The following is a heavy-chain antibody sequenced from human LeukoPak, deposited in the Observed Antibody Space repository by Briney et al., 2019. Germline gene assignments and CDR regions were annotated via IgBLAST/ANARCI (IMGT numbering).Heavy chain of an antibody. CDR2: MYYSGST. V-gene: IGHV4-39*01. Sequence: SETLPLTCTISGGSISSRSHYWGWIRQPPGKGLEWIGSMYYSGSTYYNPSLKSRVTISVDTSKNQFSLKLSSVTAADTAVYYCARQVISTCWYGDYWGQGTLVTVSS. CDR3: ARQVISTCWYGDY. CDR1: GGSISSRSHY. J-gene: IGHJ4*02. D-gene: IGHD6-19*01.